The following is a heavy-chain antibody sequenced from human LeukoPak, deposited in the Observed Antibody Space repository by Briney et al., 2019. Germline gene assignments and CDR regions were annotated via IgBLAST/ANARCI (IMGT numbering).Heavy chain of an antibody. D-gene: IGHD3-10*01. CDR3: ARVMGGSGSYYTGHFDY. J-gene: IGHJ4*02. CDR1: GGTFSSYA. Sequence: ASVKVSCKASGGTFSSYAISWVRQAPGQGLEWMGGIIPIFGTANYAQKFQGRVTITADESTSTAYMELSSLRSEDTAVYYCARVMGGSGSYYTGHFDYWGQGTLVTVSS. V-gene: IGHV1-69*01. CDR2: IIPIFGTA.